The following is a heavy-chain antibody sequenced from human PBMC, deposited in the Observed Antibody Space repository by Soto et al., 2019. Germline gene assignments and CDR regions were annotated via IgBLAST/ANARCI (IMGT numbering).Heavy chain of an antibody. CDR1: GGSFSGYY. Sequence: SETLSLTCAVYGGSFSGYYWSWIRQPPGKGLEWIGEINHSGSTNYNPSLKSRVTISVDTSKNQFSLKLSSVTAADTAVYYCARQRGWYSYGRFDYWGQGTLVTVSS. V-gene: IGHV4-34*01. D-gene: IGHD5-18*01. CDR3: ARQRGWYSYGRFDY. J-gene: IGHJ4*02. CDR2: INHSGST.